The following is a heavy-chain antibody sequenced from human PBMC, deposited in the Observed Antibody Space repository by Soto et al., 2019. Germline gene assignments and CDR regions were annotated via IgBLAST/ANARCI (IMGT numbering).Heavy chain of an antibody. V-gene: IGHV1-46*01. CDR2: INPSGGTT. J-gene: IGHJ4*02. Sequence: ASVKVSCKTSGYTFTNYYIHWVRQAPGQGLEWMGIINPSGGTTSYAQKFQGRVTVTKDTSTSTLYMELSSLGPEDTAVYYCAREWSGESLRKWAFDYWGQGTLVTVSS. D-gene: IGHD3-10*01. CDR1: GYTFTNYY. CDR3: AREWSGESLRKWAFDY.